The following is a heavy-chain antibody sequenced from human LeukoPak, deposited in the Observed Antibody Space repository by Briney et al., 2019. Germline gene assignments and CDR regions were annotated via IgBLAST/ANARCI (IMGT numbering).Heavy chain of an antibody. J-gene: IGHJ4*02. V-gene: IGHV3-74*01. CDR2: INMDGRYA. CDR1: GLTFSGHW. D-gene: IGHD1-1*01. CDR3: VRVGNGRNHGFWGG. Sequence: GGSQALSCAPSGLTFSGHWTLWVRHPPGKGLVWVSRINMDGRYADYADSVKGRFIISRDSARNTGYLQMNSLRDEDTALYYCVRVGNGRNHGFWGGGGQGSVVSVSS.